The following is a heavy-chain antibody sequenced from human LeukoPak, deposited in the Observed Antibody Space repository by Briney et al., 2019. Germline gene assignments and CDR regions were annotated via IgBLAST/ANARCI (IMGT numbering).Heavy chain of an antibody. V-gene: IGHV3-48*03. CDR1: GFTFSDYD. CDR3: AELGITMIGGV. D-gene: IGHD3-10*02. J-gene: IGHJ6*04. CDR2: IGSSGYTI. Sequence: GGSLRLSCAASGFTFSDYDMHWVRQAPGKGLEWVSYIGSSGYTIYYADSVKGRFTISRDNAKNSLYLHMNSLRAEDTAVYYCAELGITMIGGVWGKGTTVTISS.